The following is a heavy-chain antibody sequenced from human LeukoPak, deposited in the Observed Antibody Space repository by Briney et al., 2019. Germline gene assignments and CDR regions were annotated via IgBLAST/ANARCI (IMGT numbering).Heavy chain of an antibody. D-gene: IGHD3-9*01. CDR3: ATDKRQYNILTAYFKAEYFQY. Sequence: ASVKVSCKVSGYTLTELSIHWMRQAPGKGLEWIGGFDPEDAERIYAQRLQGRVTMTEDPSTDTAYMELSSLRSEDTAVYYCATDKRQYNILTAYFKAEYFQYWGQGTLVTVSA. CDR1: GYTLTELS. CDR2: FDPEDAER. V-gene: IGHV1-24*01. J-gene: IGHJ1*01.